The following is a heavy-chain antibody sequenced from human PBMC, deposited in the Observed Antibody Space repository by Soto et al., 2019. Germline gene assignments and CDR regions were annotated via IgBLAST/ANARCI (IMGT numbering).Heavy chain of an antibody. CDR1: GFTVSSNY. D-gene: IGHD6-6*01. J-gene: IGHJ6*03. CDR3: CIAAQRIYYYYYYMDV. V-gene: IGHV3-53*04. CDR2: IYSGGST. Sequence: GGSLRLSCAASGFTVSSNYMSWVRQAPGKGLEWVSVIYSGGSTYYADSVKGRFTISRHNSKNTLYLHMNSLSAEDTAVYYCCIAAQRIYYYYYYMDVWGKGTTVTVSS.